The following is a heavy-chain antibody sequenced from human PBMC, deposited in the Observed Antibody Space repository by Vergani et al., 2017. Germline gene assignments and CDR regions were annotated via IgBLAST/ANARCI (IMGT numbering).Heavy chain of an antibody. CDR2: IKYDGSKK. D-gene: IGHD5-18*01. CDR3: ERSPEGYSYGCYISQIDP. Sequence: VQLVASGGGLVQRGGSLRLSCEASGFTFSNLWMTWVRQAPGKGLEWVANIKYDGSKKNYVDSVKGRFTISRDNAKNSLYLQMNNLRVEDTGVYFCERSPEGYSYGCYISQIDPWGQGTLVTVSS. J-gene: IGHJ5*02. CDR1: GFTFSNLW. V-gene: IGHV3-7*01.